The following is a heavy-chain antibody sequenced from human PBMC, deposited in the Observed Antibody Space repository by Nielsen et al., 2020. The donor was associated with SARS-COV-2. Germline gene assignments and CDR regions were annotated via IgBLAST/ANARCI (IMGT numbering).Heavy chain of an antibody. CDR1: GGSVSSNDW. J-gene: IGHJ6*02. V-gene: IGHV4-4*02. Sequence: SETLSLTCAVSGGSVSSNDWWTWVRQSPGKGLEWIGEVSHSGSINYNPSLKSRVTLSMDKSKRQFSLRLTSVSAADTAVYYCARGCFGSSWPYYYYYGMDVWGQGTTVTVSS. D-gene: IGHD6-13*01. CDR3: ARGCFGSSWPYYYYYGMDV. CDR2: VSHSGSI.